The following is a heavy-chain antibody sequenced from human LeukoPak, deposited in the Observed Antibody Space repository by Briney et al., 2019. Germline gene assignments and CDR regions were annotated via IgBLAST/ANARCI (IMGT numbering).Heavy chain of an antibody. CDR1: GGSISSYY. J-gene: IGHJ2*01. D-gene: IGHD4-17*01. Sequence: SETLSLTCTVSGGSISSYYWSWIRQPAGKGLEWIGRIYTSGSTNYNPSLKSRVTISVDTSKNQFSLKLSSVTAADTAVYYCARVGTVTTQGIWYFDLWGRGTLVTVSS. CDR3: ARVGTVTTQGIWYFDL. CDR2: IYTSGST. V-gene: IGHV4-4*07.